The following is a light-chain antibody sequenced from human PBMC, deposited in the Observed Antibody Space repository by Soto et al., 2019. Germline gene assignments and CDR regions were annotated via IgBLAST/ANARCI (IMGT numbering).Light chain of an antibody. V-gene: IGKV1-39*01. CDR1: QSISSF. J-gene: IGKJ5*01. CDR3: QQSYSSSH. CDR2: ATS. Sequence: DIQMTQSPSSLSASVADRVTITCRASQSISSFLNWYQQKPGNANKLLIYATSSLQSGVPSWFSGSGSGTDFTLTISSLQPEDFTTYYCQQSYSSSHFGQGTRLEIK.